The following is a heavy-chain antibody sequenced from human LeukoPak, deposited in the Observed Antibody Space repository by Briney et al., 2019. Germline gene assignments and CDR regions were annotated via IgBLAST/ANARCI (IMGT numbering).Heavy chain of an antibody. J-gene: IGHJ6*02. CDR3: ARTVYYYDSSGYYSGYYYYYGMDV. D-gene: IGHD3-22*01. Sequence: SQTLSLTCTVSGGSISSGDYHWSWIRQPPGKGLEWIGYIYYSGSTYYNPSLKSRVTISVDTSKNQFSLKLSSVTAADTAVYYCARTVYYYDSSGYYSGYYYYYGMDVWGQGTTVTVSS. CDR1: GGSISSGDYH. CDR2: IYYSGST. V-gene: IGHV4-30-4*01.